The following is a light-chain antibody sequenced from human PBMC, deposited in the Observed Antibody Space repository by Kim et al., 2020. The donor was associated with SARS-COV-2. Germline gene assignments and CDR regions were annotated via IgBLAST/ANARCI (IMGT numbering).Light chain of an antibody. J-gene: IGKJ2*01. CDR3: QQYGRSPYT. V-gene: IGKV3-20*01. Sequence: EIVLTQSPGTLSLSPGERATLSCRASQSVSSSLAWYQQEPGQVPRLLIYGASTRATGIPDRFSGSGSGTDFTLTISRLESEDFAVYYCQQYGRSPYTFGQGTKLEI. CDR1: QSVSSS. CDR2: GAS.